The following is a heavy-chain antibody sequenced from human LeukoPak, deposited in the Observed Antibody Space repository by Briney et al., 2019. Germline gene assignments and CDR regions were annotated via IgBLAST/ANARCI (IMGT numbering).Heavy chain of an antibody. D-gene: IGHD5-12*01. Sequence: GGSLRLSCAASGFTVSSNYMSWVRQAPGKGLEWVSVIYSGGSTYYADSVKGRFTISRDNSKNSLYLQMNSLRAEDTALYYCAKDIGYSGYDVTFDYWGQGTLVTVSS. V-gene: IGHV3-53*05. CDR1: GFTVSSNY. CDR2: IYSGGST. J-gene: IGHJ4*02. CDR3: AKDIGYSGYDVTFDY.